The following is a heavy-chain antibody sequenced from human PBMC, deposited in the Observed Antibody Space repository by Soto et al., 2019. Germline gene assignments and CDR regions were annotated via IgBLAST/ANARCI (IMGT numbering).Heavy chain of an antibody. Sequence: SETLSLTCSVSGLTISSGGYYWSWIRQHPGKGLEWIGYIYYSGSTYYNPSLKSRVTISVDTSKNQFSLKLSSVTAADTAVYYCARDRYYYDSSGYYDEGRAIDPWGQGTLVTVSS. CDR1: GLTISSGGYY. V-gene: IGHV4-31*03. D-gene: IGHD3-22*01. CDR3: ARDRYYYDSSGYYDEGRAIDP. CDR2: IYYSGST. J-gene: IGHJ5*02.